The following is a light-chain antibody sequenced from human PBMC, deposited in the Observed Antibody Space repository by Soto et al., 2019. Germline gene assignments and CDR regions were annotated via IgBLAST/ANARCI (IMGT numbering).Light chain of an antibody. CDR3: AAWDDSLSGYV. J-gene: IGLJ1*01. CDR2: SNN. CDR1: SSNIGGNA. V-gene: IGLV1-44*01. Sequence: VLTQPPSASGTPGQRVTISCSGSSSNIGGNAVNWYQQLPGTTPKLLIYSNNQRPSGVPDRFSGSKSGTSASLAISGLQSEDEADYYCAAWDDSLSGYVFGTGTKVTVL.